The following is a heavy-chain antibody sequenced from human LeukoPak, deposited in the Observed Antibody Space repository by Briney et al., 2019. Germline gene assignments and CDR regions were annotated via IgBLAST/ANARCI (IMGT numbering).Heavy chain of an antibody. J-gene: IGHJ4*02. CDR2: IYHRGST. CDR1: GFSINTGGYS. CDR3: ARDRGSGYFDY. V-gene: IGHV4-30-2*01. Sequence: PSETLSLTCTVSGFSINTGGYSWNWIRQPPGQGLEWIGSIYHRGSTSYTPSLASRVTISLDTSENQFPLKLSSVAAADTAVYYCARDRGSGYFDYWGQGALVTVSS. D-gene: IGHD3-10*01.